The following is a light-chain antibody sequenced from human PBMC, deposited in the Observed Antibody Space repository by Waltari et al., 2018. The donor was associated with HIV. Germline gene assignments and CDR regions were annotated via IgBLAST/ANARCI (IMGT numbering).Light chain of an antibody. CDR3: SSYAGSNNYV. Sequence: QSALTQPPSASGSPGQSVTISCPGTRSALGGYYFVPWYQQHPGKAPKLMIYEVSKRPSGVPYRFPGPKSGNTASLTVSELQAEDEADYDCSSYAGSNNYVLGTGTKVTVL. CDR1: RSALGGYYF. CDR2: EVS. J-gene: IGLJ1*01. V-gene: IGLV2-8*01.